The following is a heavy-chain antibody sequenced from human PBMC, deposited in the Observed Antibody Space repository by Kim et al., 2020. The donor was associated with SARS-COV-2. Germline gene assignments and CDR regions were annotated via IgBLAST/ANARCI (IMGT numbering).Heavy chain of an antibody. V-gene: IGHV1-3*01. D-gene: IGHD6-13*01. J-gene: IGHJ4*02. CDR1: GYTFTSYA. CDR3: AREEQQLQYYFDY. CDR2: INAGNGNT. Sequence: ASVKVSCKASGYTFTSYAMHWVRQAPGQRLEWMGWINAGNGNTKYSQKFQGRVTITRDTSASTAYMELSSLRSEDTAVYYCAREEQQLQYYFDYWGQGTLVTVSS.